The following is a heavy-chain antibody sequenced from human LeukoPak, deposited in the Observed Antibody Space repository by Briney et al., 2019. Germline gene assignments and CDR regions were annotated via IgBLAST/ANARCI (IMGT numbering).Heavy chain of an antibody. J-gene: IGHJ4*02. CDR3: ARDYDFWSGYRLDY. V-gene: IGHV3-7*01. CDR2: IKQDGSEK. CDR1: GFTFSSYW. D-gene: IGHD3-3*01. Sequence: GGSLRLSCAASGFTFSSYWMSWVRQAPGKGLEWVANIKQDGSEKYYVDSVKGRFTISRDNAKNSLYQQMNSLRAEDTAVYYCARDYDFWSGYRLDYWGQGTLVTVSS.